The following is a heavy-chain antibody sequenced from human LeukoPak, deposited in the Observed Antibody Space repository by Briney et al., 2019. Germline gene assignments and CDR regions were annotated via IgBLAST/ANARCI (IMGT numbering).Heavy chain of an antibody. D-gene: IGHD3-16*01. V-gene: IGHV5-51*01. J-gene: IGHJ4*02. CDR2: TYPGHSDT. CDR1: GYSFTNYW. Sequence: GESLKISCKGSGYSFTNYWIGWVRQMPGKGLEWMGITYPGHSDTRYSPSFQGQVTISADESITTAYLQWSSLKASDTAVYYCAIKRYYDNRDSPLYWGQGTLVTVSS. CDR3: AIKRYYDNRDSPLY.